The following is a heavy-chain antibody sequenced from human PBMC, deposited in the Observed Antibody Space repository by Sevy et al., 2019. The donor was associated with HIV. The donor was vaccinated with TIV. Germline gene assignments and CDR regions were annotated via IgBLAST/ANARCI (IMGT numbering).Heavy chain of an antibody. CDR2: IFSGGST. CDR3: ARENSNYDYFDY. Sequence: GGSLRLSCAASGFTVSSNYMSWVRQAPGKGLEWVSVIFSGGSTYYADSVKGRFTISRDNSKNTLYLQMNSLRAEDTAVYYCARENSNYDYFDYWGQGTLVTVSS. CDR1: GFTVSSNY. D-gene: IGHD4-4*01. V-gene: IGHV3-53*01. J-gene: IGHJ4*02.